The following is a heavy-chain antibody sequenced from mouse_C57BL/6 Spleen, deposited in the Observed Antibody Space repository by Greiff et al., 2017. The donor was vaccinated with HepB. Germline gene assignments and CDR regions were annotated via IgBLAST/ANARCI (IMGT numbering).Heavy chain of an antibody. CDR3: ARLDYDLDFDY. J-gene: IGHJ2*01. V-gene: IGHV1-42*01. CDR1: GYSFTGYY. CDR2: INPSTGGT. Sequence: VQLKESGPELVKPGASVKISCKASGYSFTGYYMNWVKQSPEKSLEWIGEINPSTGGTTYNQKFKAKATLTVDKSSSTAYMQLKSLTSEDSAVYYCARLDYDLDFDYWGQGTTLTVSS. D-gene: IGHD2-4*01.